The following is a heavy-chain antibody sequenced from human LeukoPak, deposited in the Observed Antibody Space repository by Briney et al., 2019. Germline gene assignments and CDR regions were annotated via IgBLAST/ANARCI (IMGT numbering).Heavy chain of an antibody. CDR3: ARGKVVAGTPGQNSWDY. CDR2: SHISGST. J-gene: IGHJ4*02. D-gene: IGHD6-19*01. CDR1: GGSLSSYY. V-gene: IGHV4-4*07. Sequence: PSETLSLTCTVSGGSLSSYYWNWIRQPAGKGLEWIGRSHISGSTNYNPSLRSRVTMSVDTSKNQFSLKLSSVTAADTAVYYCARGKVVAGTPGQNSWDYWGQGTLVTVSS.